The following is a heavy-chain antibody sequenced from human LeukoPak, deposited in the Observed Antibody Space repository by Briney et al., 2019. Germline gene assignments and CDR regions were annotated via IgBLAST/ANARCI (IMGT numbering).Heavy chain of an antibody. J-gene: IGHJ6*03. CDR3: ARSPLTPTDYYYYYMDV. CDR1: GGSISSYY. V-gene: IGHV4-4*07. CDR2: IYTSGST. D-gene: IGHD1-14*01. Sequence: KPSETLSLICTVSGGSISSYYWNWIRQPAGKGLEWIGRIYTSGSTNYNPSLKSRVTMSVDTSKNQFSLKLSSVTAADTAVYYCARSPLTPTDYYYYYMDVWGKGTTVTVSS.